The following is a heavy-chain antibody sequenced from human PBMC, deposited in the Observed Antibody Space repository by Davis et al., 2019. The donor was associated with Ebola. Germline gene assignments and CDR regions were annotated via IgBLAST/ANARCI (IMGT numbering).Heavy chain of an antibody. CDR1: GYTFTSHG. V-gene: IGHV1-18*01. Sequence: ASVQVSCKASGYTFTSHGSSWVRQPPRQGLEWMGWIRPYNGNTNYAQKLQGRVTMTTDTSTSTAYMELRSLRSDDTAVYYCARDYNTIFGVVISPYFDYWGQGTLVTVSS. J-gene: IGHJ4*02. CDR3: ARDYNTIFGVVISPYFDY. CDR2: IRPYNGNT. D-gene: IGHD3-3*01.